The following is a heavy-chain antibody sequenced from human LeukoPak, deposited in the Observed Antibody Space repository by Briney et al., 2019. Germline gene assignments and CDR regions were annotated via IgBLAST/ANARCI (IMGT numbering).Heavy chain of an antibody. J-gene: IGHJ4*02. Sequence: GASVKVSCQASRYTFTRYGISSVRQAPGHQREGMGWISAYNGNTNHAQKLHGRVTMTTDTSTSTAYMELRSLRSDDTAVYYCARDACSSTSCYEEVTSDYWGQGTLVTVSS. CDR1: RYTFTRYG. V-gene: IGHV1-18*01. CDR2: ISAYNGNT. CDR3: ARDACSSTSCYEEVTSDY. D-gene: IGHD2-2*01.